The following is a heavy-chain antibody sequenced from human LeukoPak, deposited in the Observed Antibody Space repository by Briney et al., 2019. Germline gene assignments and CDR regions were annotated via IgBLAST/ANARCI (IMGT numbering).Heavy chain of an antibody. CDR1: GFTFSSYG. D-gene: IGHD1-26*01. Sequence: QPGRSLRLSCAASGFTFSSYGMHWVRQAPGKGLEWVAVISYDGSNKYYADSVKGRFTISRDNSKNTLYLQMNSLRAEDTAVYYCARSLNSGSYHDYWGQGTLVTVSS. V-gene: IGHV3-30*03. CDR2: ISYDGSNK. CDR3: ARSLNSGSYHDY. J-gene: IGHJ4*02.